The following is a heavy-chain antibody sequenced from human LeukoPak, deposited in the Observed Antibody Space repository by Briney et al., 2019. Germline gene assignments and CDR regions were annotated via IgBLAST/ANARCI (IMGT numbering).Heavy chain of an antibody. D-gene: IGHD2-15*01. CDR2: INSDGSST. Sequence: GGSLRLSCAASGFTFSSYWMHWVRQAPGKGLVWVSRINSDGSSTSYADSVKGRFTISRDNAKNTLYLQMNSLRTEDTAVYYCARDSQIVVVAATTYYYYYYMDVWGKGTTVTVSS. J-gene: IGHJ6*03. CDR1: GFTFSSYW. V-gene: IGHV3-74*01. CDR3: ARDSQIVVVAATTYYYYYYMDV.